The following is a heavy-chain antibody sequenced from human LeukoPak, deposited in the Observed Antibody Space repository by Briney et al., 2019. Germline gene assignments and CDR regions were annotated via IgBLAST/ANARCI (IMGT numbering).Heavy chain of an antibody. J-gene: IGHJ4*02. CDR2: ISSSGSTI. CDR1: GFTFSDYY. Sequence: GGSLRLSCAASGFTFSDYYMSWIRQAPGKGLEWVSYISSSGSTIYYADSVKGRFTISKDNAKNSLYLQMNSLRAEDTAVYYCARHHAFDYDSSGYYGLDYWGQGTLVTVSS. D-gene: IGHD3-22*01. V-gene: IGHV3-11*01. CDR3: ARHHAFDYDSSGYYGLDY.